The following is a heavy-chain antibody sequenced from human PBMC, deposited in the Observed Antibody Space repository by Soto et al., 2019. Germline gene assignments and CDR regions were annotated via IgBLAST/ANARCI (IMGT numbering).Heavy chain of an antibody. CDR1: GGSISSGGYY. V-gene: IGHV4-31*03. CDR2: IYNSGST. Sequence: QVQLQESGPGLAKPSQTLSLTCTVSGGSISSGGYYWNWIRQHPGKGLEWIGYIYNSGSTDYNPYLKSRVTISVDTSKIQFSLTLSSVTAADTAVYYCARELRAWPPGRLDYWGQGALVTVSS. CDR3: ARELRAWPPGRLDY. J-gene: IGHJ4*02. D-gene: IGHD6-6*01.